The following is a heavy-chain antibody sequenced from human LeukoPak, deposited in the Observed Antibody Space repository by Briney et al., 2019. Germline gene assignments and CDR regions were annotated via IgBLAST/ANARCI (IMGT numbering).Heavy chain of an antibody. J-gene: IGHJ4*02. CDR3: ASTYYYGSGSPQAY. CDR2: ISAYNGNT. D-gene: IGHD3-10*01. V-gene: IGHV1-18*01. CDR1: GYTFTSYG. Sequence: ASAKVSCKASGYTFTSYGISWVRQAPGQGLEWMEWISAYNGNTNYAQKLQGRVTMTTDTSTSTAYMELRSLRSDDTAVYYCASTYYYGSGSPQAYWGQGTLVTVSS.